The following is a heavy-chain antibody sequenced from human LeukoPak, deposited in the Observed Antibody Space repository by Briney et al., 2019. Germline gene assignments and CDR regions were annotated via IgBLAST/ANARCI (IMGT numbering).Heavy chain of an antibody. D-gene: IGHD6-13*01. CDR3: AKDSLLIAAAGHYYFDY. V-gene: IGHV3-30*02. Sequence: GGALRLSCAASGFTFSSYAMHRVRQAPGKGLEWVAFIRYDGSNKYYADSVKGRFTISRDNSKNTLYLQMNSLRAADTAVYYCAKDSLLIAAAGHYYFDYWGKGTLVTVSS. CDR1: GFTFSSYA. J-gene: IGHJ4*02. CDR2: IRYDGSNK.